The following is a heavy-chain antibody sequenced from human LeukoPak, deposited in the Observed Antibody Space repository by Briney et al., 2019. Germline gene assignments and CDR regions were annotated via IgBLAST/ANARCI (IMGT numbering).Heavy chain of an antibody. CDR3: ARPAIYGDYDSYGMDV. CDR2: IYYSGST. CDR1: GGSITSYY. Sequence: SETLSLTCTVSGGSITSYYWSWIRQPPGKGLEWIGYIYYSGSTYYNPSLKSRVTISVDTSKNQFSLKLSSVTAADTAVYYCARPAIYGDYDSYGMDVWGQGTTVTVSS. D-gene: IGHD4-17*01. V-gene: IGHV4-59*04. J-gene: IGHJ6*02.